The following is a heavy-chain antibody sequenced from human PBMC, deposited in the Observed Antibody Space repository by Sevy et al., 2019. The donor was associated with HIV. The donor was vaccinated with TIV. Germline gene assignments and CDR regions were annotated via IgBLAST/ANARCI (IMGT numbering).Heavy chain of an antibody. CDR1: GFTFSSYA. CDR3: AKVDSSGWYSKGAGDWFDP. J-gene: IGHJ5*02. Sequence: GGSLRLSCAASGFTFSSYAMSWVRQAPGKGLEWVSVISGSGGSTYYADSVKGQFTISRDNSKNTLYLQMNSLGAEDTAVYYCAKVDSSGWYSKGAGDWFDPWGQGTLVTVSS. D-gene: IGHD6-19*01. V-gene: IGHV3-23*01. CDR2: ISGSGGST.